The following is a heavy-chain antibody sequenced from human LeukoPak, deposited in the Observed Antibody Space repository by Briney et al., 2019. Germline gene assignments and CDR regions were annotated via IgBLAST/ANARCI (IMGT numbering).Heavy chain of an antibody. D-gene: IGHD5-24*01. V-gene: IGHV4-59*01. CDR3: ARVRGGTYNHYFDY. J-gene: IGHJ4*02. Sequence: SETLSLTCTVSGGSISSYYWSWIRQPPGKGLEWIGHIYYSGSTNYNPSLKSRVSISVDTSKNQFSLKLTSITAAYTAVYYCARVRGGTYNHYFDYWGQGTLVTVSS. CDR1: GGSISSYY. CDR2: IYYSGST.